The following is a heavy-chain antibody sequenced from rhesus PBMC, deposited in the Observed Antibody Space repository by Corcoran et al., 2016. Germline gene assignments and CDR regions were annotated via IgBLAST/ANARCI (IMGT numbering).Heavy chain of an antibody. J-gene: IGHJ4*01. CDR1: GCTFMSYA. CDR2: MSTGGDQP. V-gene: IGHV3S5*01. D-gene: IGHD6-37*01. Sequence: EVQLVEAGGGSVQPGGSLRLSCAASGCTFMSYAMNWVPQAPGGGLGWISGMSTGGDQPHCIDTVKCRFIITIDNSKHTLSLQVNSLKAEDAAVYYCAIPRWDYWGQGVLVTVSS. CDR3: AIPRWDY.